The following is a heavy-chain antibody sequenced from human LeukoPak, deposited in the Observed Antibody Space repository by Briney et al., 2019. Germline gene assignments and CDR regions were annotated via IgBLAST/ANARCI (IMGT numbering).Heavy chain of an antibody. J-gene: IGHJ6*02. D-gene: IGHD1-26*01. CDR2: IHDSGST. V-gene: IGHV4-59*01. CDR1: GGSISYYY. CDR3: AKDRSYYGAPSDTYYHYGMDV. Sequence: PSETLSHTCTVSGGSISYYYWTWIRQPPEKGLEWIGYIHDSGSTKYNPSLKSRVTISVDTSKNQFSLKLSSVTAADTAVYYCAKDRSYYGAPSDTYYHYGMDVWGQGTSVTVTS.